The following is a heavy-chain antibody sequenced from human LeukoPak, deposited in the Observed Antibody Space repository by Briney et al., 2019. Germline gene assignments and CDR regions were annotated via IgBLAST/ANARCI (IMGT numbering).Heavy chain of an antibody. J-gene: IGHJ4*02. V-gene: IGHV3-23*01. CDR1: GFTFSRNA. D-gene: IGHD1-26*01. Sequence: GGSLRLSCAASGFTFSRNAMNWVRQAPGKWLEWVASISGKVAGTYYADSVQGRFNISRDNSKNTLYLQMNSLRTEDPAVYYCAKDANYFHSGSYLIPFDFWGQGTLVTVSS. CDR2: ISGKVAGT. CDR3: AKDANYFHSGSYLIPFDF.